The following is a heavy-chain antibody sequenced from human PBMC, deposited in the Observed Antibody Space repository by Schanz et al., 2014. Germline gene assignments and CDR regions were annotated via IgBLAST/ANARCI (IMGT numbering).Heavy chain of an antibody. D-gene: IGHD2-2*01. CDR1: GFTFTNYW. CDR2: ISSSGNII. J-gene: IGHJ4*02. Sequence: EVQLVESGGGLVQPGGSLRLSCAASGFTFTNYWMTWVRQAPGKGLEWLSYISSSGNIIHYADSVKGRFTISRDNAKNSLYLQMTGLRAEDTAVYYCAAHETLSTTACYPSWGQGTLVAVSS. CDR3: AAHETLSTTACYPS. V-gene: IGHV3-48*04.